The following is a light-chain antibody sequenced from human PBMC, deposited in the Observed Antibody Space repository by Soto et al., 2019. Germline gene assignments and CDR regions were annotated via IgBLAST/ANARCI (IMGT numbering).Light chain of an antibody. Sequence: QSALTQPHSVSGAPGQPVTISGTGSSSNIGANFDVAWFQHLPGSAPKVLIYGNTNRPSGVPARFSGSKSGTSASLAITGLQADDEADYYCQSYSRSLRAYVFGSGTKLTVL. CDR3: QSYSRSLRAYV. CDR2: GNT. CDR1: SSNIGANFD. J-gene: IGLJ1*01. V-gene: IGLV1-40*01.